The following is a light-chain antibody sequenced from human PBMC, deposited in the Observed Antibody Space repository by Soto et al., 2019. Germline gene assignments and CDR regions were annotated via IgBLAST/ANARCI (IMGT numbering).Light chain of an antibody. CDR3: AAWDDSRNWV. Sequence: QSVLTQPPSASGTPGQTVTLYCSGSTSNIGGNTANWYQQFPGTAPKLIIYSNHQRPSGVPDRFSASKSGTSASLTISGLQSEDEADYYCAAWDDSRNWVFGGGTKLTVL. CDR2: SNH. J-gene: IGLJ3*02. V-gene: IGLV1-44*01. CDR1: TSNIGGNT.